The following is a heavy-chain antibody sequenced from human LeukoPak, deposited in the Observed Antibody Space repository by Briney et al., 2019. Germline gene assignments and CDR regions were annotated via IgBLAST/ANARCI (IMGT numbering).Heavy chain of an antibody. CDR1: GYTFTSYG. Sequence: GASVKVSCKASGYTFTSYGISWVRQAPGQGLEWMGWISAYNGNTNYAQKLQGRVTMTTDTCTSTAYMELRSLRSDDTAVYYCARVPGYYDILTDKPRYFDLWGRGTLVTVSS. J-gene: IGHJ2*01. V-gene: IGHV1-18*01. CDR3: ARVPGYYDILTDKPRYFDL. CDR2: ISAYNGNT. D-gene: IGHD3-9*01.